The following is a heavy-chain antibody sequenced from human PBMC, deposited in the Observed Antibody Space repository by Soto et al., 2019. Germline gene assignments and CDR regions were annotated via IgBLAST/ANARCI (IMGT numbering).Heavy chain of an antibody. CDR3: ARDLKTYSSSWPFDD. Sequence: SETLSLTCAVYGGSFSGYYWSWIRQPPGKGLEWIGEINHSGSTNYNPSLKSRVTISVDTSKNQFSLKLSSVTAADTAVYYCARDLKTYSSSWPFDDWGQGTLVTVSS. D-gene: IGHD6-13*01. CDR2: INHSGST. CDR1: GGSFSGYY. J-gene: IGHJ4*02. V-gene: IGHV4-34*01.